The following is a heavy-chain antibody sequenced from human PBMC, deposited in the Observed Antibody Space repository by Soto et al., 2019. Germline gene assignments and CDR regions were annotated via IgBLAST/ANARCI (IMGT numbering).Heavy chain of an antibody. CDR2: IIPISGTA. D-gene: IGHD2-2*01. V-gene: IGHV1-69*01. Sequence: QVQLVQSGAEVKKPGSSVKVSCKASGGTFSSYAISWVRQAPGQGLEWMGGIIPISGTANYAQKFQGRVTSTADESTSTVYMELSSLRSEDTAVYFCARSQGSSTSLEIYYYYYYGMDVWGQGTTVTVSS. CDR3: ARSQGSSTSLEIYYYYYYGMDV. CDR1: GGTFSSYA. J-gene: IGHJ6*02.